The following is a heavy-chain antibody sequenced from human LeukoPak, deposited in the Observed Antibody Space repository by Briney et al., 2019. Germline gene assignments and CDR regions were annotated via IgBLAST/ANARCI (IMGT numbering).Heavy chain of an antibody. CDR2: IYHSGST. CDR3: ARVALLPAAAGADAFDI. Sequence: PSQTLSLTCTVSGGSISSGGYYWSWIRQPPGKGLEWIGYIYHSGSTYYNPSLKSRVTISVDRPKNQFSLKLSSVTAADTAVYYCARVALLPAAAGADAFDIWGQGTMVTVSS. CDR1: GGSISSGGYY. D-gene: IGHD6-13*01. V-gene: IGHV4-30-2*01. J-gene: IGHJ3*02.